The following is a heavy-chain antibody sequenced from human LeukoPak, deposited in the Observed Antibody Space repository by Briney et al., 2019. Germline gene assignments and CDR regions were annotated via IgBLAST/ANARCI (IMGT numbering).Heavy chain of an antibody. CDR1: GGSISTYY. CDR3: ARRQVGLRRDLWFDP. V-gene: IGHV4-4*07. D-gene: IGHD2-15*01. CDR2: MSASGST. Sequence: SETLSLTCTVSGGSISTYYWSWIRQPAGKGLEWIGRMSASGSTNYNPSLKSRVTMSVDTSKNQFSLNLSSVTAADTAVYYCARRQVGLRRDLWFDPWGQGTLVTVSS. J-gene: IGHJ5*02.